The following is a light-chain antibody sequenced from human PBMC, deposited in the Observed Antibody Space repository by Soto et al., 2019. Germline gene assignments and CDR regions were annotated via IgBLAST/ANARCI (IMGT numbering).Light chain of an antibody. V-gene: IGKV1-39*01. Sequence: DIQMSQSPSSLSASVGDRVTITCRASQSINTYLNWYQQKPGKAPKPLIYAASSLQSGIPSRFSGSGSGKDFTLTISSLQPEDFATYYCQQSDSTPTFGQGTKLEIK. CDR2: AAS. CDR3: QQSDSTPT. CDR1: QSINTY. J-gene: IGKJ2*01.